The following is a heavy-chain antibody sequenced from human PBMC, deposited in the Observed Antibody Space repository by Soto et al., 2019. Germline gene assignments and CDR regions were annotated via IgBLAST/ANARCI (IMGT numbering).Heavy chain of an antibody. CDR2: INHSGST. Sequence: QVQLQQWGAGLLKPSETLSLTCAVYGGSFSGYYWSWIRQPPGKGLEWIGEINHSGSTNYNPSLKSRVTISVDTSKNQFSLKLSSVTAADTAVYYCARLWKYSSLKDWGQGTLVTVSS. D-gene: IGHD6-6*01. V-gene: IGHV4-34*01. CDR1: GGSFSGYY. J-gene: IGHJ4*02. CDR3: ARLWKYSSLKD.